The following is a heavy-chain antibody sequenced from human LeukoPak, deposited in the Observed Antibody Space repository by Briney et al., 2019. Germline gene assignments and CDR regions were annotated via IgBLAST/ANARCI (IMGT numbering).Heavy chain of an antibody. Sequence: GESLKISCKASGYRFTSYWIGWVRQMPGKGLEWMGIIYPGDSDTRYSPSFQGQVTISADKSISTAYLHWSSLKASDTAMYYCARRGIAVAGTPAEYFQHWGQGTLVTVSS. CDR3: ARRGIAVAGTPAEYFQH. CDR2: IYPGDSDT. V-gene: IGHV5-51*01. CDR1: GYRFTSYW. D-gene: IGHD6-19*01. J-gene: IGHJ1*01.